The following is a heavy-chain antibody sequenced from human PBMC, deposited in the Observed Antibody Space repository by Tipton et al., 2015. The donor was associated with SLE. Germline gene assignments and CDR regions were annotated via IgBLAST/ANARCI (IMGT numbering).Heavy chain of an antibody. V-gene: IGHV4-59*12. CDR3: ARNKYSSDPWYFDL. J-gene: IGHJ2*01. D-gene: IGHD6-19*01. Sequence: NLSLTCTVSGGSISSYYWSWIRQPPGKGLEWIGYIYYSGSTNYNPSLKSRVTISVDTSKNQFSLKLSSVTAADTAVYYCARNKYSSDPWYFDLWGRGTLVTVSS. CDR1: GGSISSYY. CDR2: IYYSGST.